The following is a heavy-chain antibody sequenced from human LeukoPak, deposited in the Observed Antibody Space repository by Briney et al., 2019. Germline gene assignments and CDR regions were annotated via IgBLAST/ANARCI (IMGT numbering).Heavy chain of an antibody. J-gene: IGHJ5*02. CDR3: ARHGNTVTGNWFDP. CDR2: IYYSGTT. V-gene: IGHV4-31*03. Sequence: SQTLSLTCTVSGGSISSGGYYWSWIRQHPGKGLEWIGYIYYSGTTYYNPSLKSRVTISVDTSKNQFSLKLTSVTAADTAVYYCARHGNTVTGNWFDPWGQGTLVTVSS. CDR1: GGSISSGGYY. D-gene: IGHD4-17*01.